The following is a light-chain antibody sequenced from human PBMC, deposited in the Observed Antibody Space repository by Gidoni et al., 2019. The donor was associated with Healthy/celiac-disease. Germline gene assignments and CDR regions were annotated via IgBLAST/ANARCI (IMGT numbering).Light chain of an antibody. CDR3: MQALQTPVT. Sequence: DIVMNQSPLSLLVPPGEPASIPCRTSQCLLHSNGYNYLDWYLQKPGHSPQLLIYWGSNRASGVPDRFSGSGSGTDFTLKISRVEAEDVGVYYCMQALQTPVTFGQGTKVEIK. CDR1: QCLLHSNGYNY. CDR2: WGS. V-gene: IGKV2-28*01. J-gene: IGKJ1*01.